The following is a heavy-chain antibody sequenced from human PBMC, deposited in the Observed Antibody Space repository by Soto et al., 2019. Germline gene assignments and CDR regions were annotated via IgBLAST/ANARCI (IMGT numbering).Heavy chain of an antibody. CDR2: IYHSGST. V-gene: IGHV4-4*02. D-gene: IGHD2-2*01. CDR1: SGSISRSNW. Sequence: SETLSLTCAGSSGSISRSNWWSWVRQPPGKGLEWIGEIYHSGSTNYNPSLKSRVTISVDKSKNQFSLKLSSVTAADTAVYYCAGRKVVPAAMGSGWFDPWGQGTLVTVSS. CDR3: AGRKVVPAAMGSGWFDP. J-gene: IGHJ5*02.